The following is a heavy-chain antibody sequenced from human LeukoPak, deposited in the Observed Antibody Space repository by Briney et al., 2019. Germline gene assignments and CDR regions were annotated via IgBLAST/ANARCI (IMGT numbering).Heavy chain of an antibody. D-gene: IGHD2-15*01. J-gene: IGHJ6*04. CDR3: ARGTMSVVVAATDYYYGMDV. CDR2: IWYDGSNK. CDR1: VFTFSSYG. Sequence: PGRSLRLSCAASVFTFSSYGMHGVRQAPGKGLEGVAVIWYDGSNKYYADSVKGRFTISRDNSKNTLYLQMNSLRAEDTAVYYCARGTMSVVVAATDYYYGMDVWAKGTTVTVSS. V-gene: IGHV3-33*01.